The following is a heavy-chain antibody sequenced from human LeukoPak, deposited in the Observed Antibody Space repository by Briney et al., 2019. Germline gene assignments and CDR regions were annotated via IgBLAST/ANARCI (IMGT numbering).Heavy chain of an antibody. CDR1: GFTFSNFW. Sequence: GGSLRLSCAASGFTFSNFWMSWVCQAPGKGLEWVANINKDGSGKYYVDSVEGRFTISRDNSKNSLYLQMNSLRADDTAVYYCARDPDYGDPGPFWDYWGQGTLVTVSS. V-gene: IGHV3-7*01. J-gene: IGHJ4*02. CDR3: ARDPDYGDPGPFWDY. D-gene: IGHD4-17*01. CDR2: INKDGSGK.